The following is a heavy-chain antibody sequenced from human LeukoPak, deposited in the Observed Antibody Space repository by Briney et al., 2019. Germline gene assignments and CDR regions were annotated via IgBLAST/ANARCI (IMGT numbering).Heavy chain of an antibody. J-gene: IGHJ4*02. CDR2: ISSSGSTI. CDR3: ASVYGSYYFDY. CDR1: GFTFSTYE. D-gene: IGHD3-10*01. V-gene: IGHV3-48*03. Sequence: PGGSLRLSCAASGFTFSTYEMNWVRQAPGKGLEWVSYISSSGSTIYYADSVKGRFTISRDNAKNSQYLQMNSLRAEDTAVYYCASVYGSYYFDYWGQGTLVTVSS.